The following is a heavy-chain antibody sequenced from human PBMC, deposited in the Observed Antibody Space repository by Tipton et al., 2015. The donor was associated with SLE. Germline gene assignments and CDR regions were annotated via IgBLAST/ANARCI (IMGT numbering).Heavy chain of an antibody. V-gene: IGHV3-53*01. D-gene: IGHD2-15*01. CDR1: GFTVSSNY. J-gene: IGHJ6*03. CDR3: ARDGGGYCSGGSCQGYYYYYMDV. CDR2: IYSGGST. Sequence: SLRLSCAASGFTVSSNYMSWVRQAPGKGLEWVSVIYSGGSTYYADSVKGRFTISRDNYKNTLYLQMNSLRAEDTAVYYCARDGGGYCSGGSCQGYYYYYMDVWGKGTTVTVSS.